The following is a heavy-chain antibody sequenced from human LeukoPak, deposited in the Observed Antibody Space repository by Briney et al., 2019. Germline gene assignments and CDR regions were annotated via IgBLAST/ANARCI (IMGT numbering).Heavy chain of an antibody. D-gene: IGHD2-2*01. CDR2: ISAYNGNT. J-gene: IGHJ3*02. V-gene: IGHV1-18*01. CDR3: ARDGRVVPAAIPDI. Sequence: GASVKVSCKASGYTFTSYGISWVRQAPGQGLEWMGWISAYNGNTNYAQKLQGRVTMTTDTSTSTAYMELRSLGSDDTAVYYCARDGRVVPAAIPDIWGQGTMVTVSS. CDR1: GYTFTSYG.